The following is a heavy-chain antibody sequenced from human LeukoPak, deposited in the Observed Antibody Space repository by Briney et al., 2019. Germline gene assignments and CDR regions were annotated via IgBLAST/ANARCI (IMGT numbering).Heavy chain of an antibody. CDR1: GGTFSSYA. J-gene: IGHJ5*02. Sequence: APVKVSCKASGGTFSSYAISWVRQAPGEGLEWMGGIIPIFGTANYAQKFQGRVTITTDESTSTAYMELSSLRSEDTAVYYCARGYNWNYPFDPWGQGTLVSVSS. CDR3: ARGYNWNYPFDP. V-gene: IGHV1-69*05. D-gene: IGHD1-7*01. CDR2: IIPIFGTA.